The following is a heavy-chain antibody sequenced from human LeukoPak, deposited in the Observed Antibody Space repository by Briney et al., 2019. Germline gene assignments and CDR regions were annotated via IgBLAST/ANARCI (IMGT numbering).Heavy chain of an antibody. CDR1: GYTFTGYY. CDR3: ARDISDTAMAYFDY. J-gene: IGHJ4*02. V-gene: IGHV1-2*02. Sequence: ASVKVSRKASGYTFTGYYMHWVRQAPGQGLEWMGWINPNSGGTNYAQKFQGRVTMTRDTSISTAYMELSRLRSDDTAVYYCARDISDTAMAYFDYWGQGTLVTVSS. CDR2: INPNSGGT. D-gene: IGHD5-18*01.